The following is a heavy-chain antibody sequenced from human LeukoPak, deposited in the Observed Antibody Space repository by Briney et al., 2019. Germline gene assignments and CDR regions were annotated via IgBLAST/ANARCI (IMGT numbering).Heavy chain of an antibody. J-gene: IGHJ4*02. CDR1: GFNFRAYW. D-gene: IGHD3-22*01. CDR2: IYSGDST. CDR3: ARDYLSPRSGYGY. V-gene: IGHV3-53*01. Sequence: GGSLRLSCTTSGFNFRAYWMAWVRQAPGKGLEWVSVIYSGDSTYYADSVKGRFTISRDNSKNTLYLQMNSLRAEDTAVYYCARDYLSPRSGYGYWGQGTLVTVSS.